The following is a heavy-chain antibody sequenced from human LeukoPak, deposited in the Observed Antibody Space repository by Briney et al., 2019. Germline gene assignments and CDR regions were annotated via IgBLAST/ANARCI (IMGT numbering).Heavy chain of an antibody. D-gene: IGHD2-15*01. CDR1: GFTFSSYS. CDR3: ARYGYCSGGSCYPVSYFDY. J-gene: IGHJ4*02. CDR2: ISSSSSYI. V-gene: IGHV3-21*01. Sequence: PGGSLRLSCAASGFTFSSYSMNWVRQAPGKGLEWVSSISSSSSYIYHADSVKGRFTISRDNAKNSLYLQMNSLRAEDTAVYYCARYGYCSGGSCYPVSYFDYWGQGTLVTVSS.